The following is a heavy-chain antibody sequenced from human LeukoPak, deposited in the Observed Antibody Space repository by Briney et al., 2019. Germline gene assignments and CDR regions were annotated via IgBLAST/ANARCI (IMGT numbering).Heavy chain of an antibody. Sequence: SVKVSCKASGGTFSSYAFSWVRQAPGQGLEWMGGIIPIVDTANYAQKFQGRVTITADESTSTADMELSSLTSEHTAVYYCASLLRLLEGLLDYWGPGTLVTVSS. CDR2: IIPIVDTA. J-gene: IGHJ4*02. CDR1: GGTFSSYA. D-gene: IGHD3-3*01. V-gene: IGHV1-69*13. CDR3: ASLLRLLEGLLDY.